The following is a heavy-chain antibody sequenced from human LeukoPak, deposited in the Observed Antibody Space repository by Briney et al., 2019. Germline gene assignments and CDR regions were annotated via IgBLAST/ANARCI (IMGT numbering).Heavy chain of an antibody. CDR1: GGSLRSSSYY. D-gene: IGHD6-13*01. J-gene: IGHJ4*02. CDR2: IYYSGST. V-gene: IGHV4-39*01. Sequence: LSGTLSLTRTVSGGSLRSSSYYWGWLRQPPGEGLEWIGSIYYSGSTYYNPSLKSRVTISVDTSKNQFSLKLSSVTAADTAVYYCARLRVAAAAYDYWGQGTLVTVSS. CDR3: ARLRVAAAAYDY.